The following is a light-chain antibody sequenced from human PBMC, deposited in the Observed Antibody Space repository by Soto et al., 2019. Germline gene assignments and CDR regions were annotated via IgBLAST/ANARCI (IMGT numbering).Light chain of an antibody. Sequence: QSVLTQPPSVSGAPGQRVTISCTGGSSNIGAGNDVQWYQQPPGTAPKLLIYRTNNQPSGVPDRFSGSKSGTSASLAITGLQAEDEADYYCQSYDSSLSGPVVFGGGTKLTVL. V-gene: IGLV1-40*01. CDR2: RTN. J-gene: IGLJ2*01. CDR3: QSYDSSLSGPVV. CDR1: SSNIGAGND.